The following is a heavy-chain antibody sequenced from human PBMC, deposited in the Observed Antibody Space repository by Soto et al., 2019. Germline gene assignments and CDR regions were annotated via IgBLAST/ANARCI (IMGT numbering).Heavy chain of an antibody. V-gene: IGHV1-46*01. Sequence: QVQLVQSGAEVKKPGASVKVSCKASGYTFINYYIHWVRQAPGQGLEWMGIINPNGGSTTYAQNFPGSVTMTRDTSTSTLSMELNSLRSEDTAVYYCARDGWFSALRVPFGMDVWGQGTTVTVSS. J-gene: IGHJ6*02. CDR1: GYTFINYY. D-gene: IGHD3-10*01. CDR3: ARDGWFSALRVPFGMDV. CDR2: INPNGGST.